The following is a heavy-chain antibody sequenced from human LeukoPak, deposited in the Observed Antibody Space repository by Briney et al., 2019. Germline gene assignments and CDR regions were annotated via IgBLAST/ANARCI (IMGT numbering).Heavy chain of an antibody. CDR1: GDSVSSNSAA. CDR3: ARDLVVAAPPYYYYGMDV. D-gene: IGHD6-25*01. CDR2: TYYRSKWYN. J-gene: IGHJ6*02. V-gene: IGHV6-1*01. Sequence: SLTLSLTCAISGDSVSSNSAAWNWIRQSPSRGLEWLGRTYYRSKWYNDYAVSVKSRITINPDTSKNQFSLQLNSVTPEDTAVYYCARDLVVAAPPYYYYGMDVWGQGTTVTVSS.